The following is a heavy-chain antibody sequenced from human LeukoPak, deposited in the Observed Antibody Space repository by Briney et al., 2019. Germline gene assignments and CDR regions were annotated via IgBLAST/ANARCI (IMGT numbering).Heavy chain of an antibody. CDR3: ARQDYGDYLRY. CDR1: GFTFSSYG. V-gene: IGHV3-30*03. J-gene: IGHJ4*02. Sequence: GRSLRLSCAASGFTFSSYGMHWVREAPGKGLEWVAVISYDGSNKYYADSVKGRFTISRDNSKNTLYLQMNSLRAEDTAVYYCARQDYGDYLRYWGQGTLVTVSS. CDR2: ISYDGSNK. D-gene: IGHD4-17*01.